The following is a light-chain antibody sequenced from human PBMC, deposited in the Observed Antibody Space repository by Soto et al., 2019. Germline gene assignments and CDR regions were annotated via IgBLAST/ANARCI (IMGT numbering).Light chain of an antibody. CDR2: KAS. Sequence: DIQMTQSPSTLPASVGDRVTITCRASQNINNWLAWYQQKPGKGPSLLIYKASNLESGVSSRFSGSGSGTEFTLTISSLQPDDIGTYYCQQNNRYPWTFGQGTK. V-gene: IGKV1-5*03. J-gene: IGKJ1*01. CDR3: QQNNRYPWT. CDR1: QNINNW.